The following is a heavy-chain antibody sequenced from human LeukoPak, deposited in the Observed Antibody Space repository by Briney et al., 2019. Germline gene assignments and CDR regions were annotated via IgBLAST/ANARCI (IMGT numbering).Heavy chain of an antibody. D-gene: IGHD6-13*01. CDR3: ARDPGIAAAGTLGAFDI. Sequence: TSSETLSLTCTVSGGSISSYYWSWIRQPPGKGLEWIGYIYYSGSTNYNPSLKSRVTISVDTSKNQFSLKLSSVTAADTAVYYCARDPGIAAAGTLGAFDIWGQGTMVTVSS. CDR1: GGSISSYY. CDR2: IYYSGST. J-gene: IGHJ3*02. V-gene: IGHV4-59*01.